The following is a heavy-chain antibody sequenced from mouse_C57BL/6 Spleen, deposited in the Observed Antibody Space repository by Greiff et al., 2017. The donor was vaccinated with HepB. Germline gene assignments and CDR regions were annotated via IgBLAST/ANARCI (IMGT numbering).Heavy chain of an antibody. D-gene: IGHD1-1*01. Sequence: QVHVKQPGAELVMPGASVKLSCKASGYTFTSYWMHWVKQRPGQGLEWIGEIDPSDSYTNYNQKFKGKSTLTVDKSSSTAYMQLSSLTSEDSAVYYCASRGVFITTVVAFHYYAMDYWGQGTSVTVSS. CDR1: GYTFTSYW. V-gene: IGHV1-69*01. CDR2: IDPSDSYT. J-gene: IGHJ4*01. CDR3: ASRGVFITTVVAFHYYAMDY.